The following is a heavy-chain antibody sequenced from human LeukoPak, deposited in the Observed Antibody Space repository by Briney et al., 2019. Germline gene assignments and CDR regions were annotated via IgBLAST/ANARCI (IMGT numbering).Heavy chain of an antibody. CDR2: IYYSGST. D-gene: IGHD3-22*01. CDR1: GGSISSYY. V-gene: IGHV4-59*12. Sequence: PSETLSLTCTVSGGSISSYYWSWIRQPPGKGLEWIGYIYYSGSTNYNPSLKSRVTISVDKSKNQFSLKLSSVTAADTAVYYCARNQYYYDSSGYGNYFDYWGQGTLVTVSS. J-gene: IGHJ4*02. CDR3: ARNQYYYDSSGYGNYFDY.